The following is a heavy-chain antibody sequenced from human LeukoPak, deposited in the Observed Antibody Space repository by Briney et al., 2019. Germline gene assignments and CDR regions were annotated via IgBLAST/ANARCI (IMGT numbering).Heavy chain of an antibody. CDR3: ARYTGGGVY. CDR1: GFTFSSGY. D-gene: IGHD2-2*02. V-gene: IGHV3-74*01. Sequence: GGSLRLSCAVSGFTFSSGYMHWVRQPPGKGPVWVSRISSYGSNTIYADSVKGRFTISRDDARNTLYLQMNSLRDADTAVYYCARYTGGGVYWGQGTLVTVSS. J-gene: IGHJ4*02. CDR2: ISSYGSNT.